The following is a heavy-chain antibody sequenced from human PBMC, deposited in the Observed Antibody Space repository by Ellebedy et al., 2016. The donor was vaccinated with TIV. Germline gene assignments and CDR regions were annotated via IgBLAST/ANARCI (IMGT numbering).Heavy chain of an antibody. CDR3: ARGRSGTYIHHAFDC. D-gene: IGHD3-16*01. Sequence: GESLKISCAASGFSFSDYAMSWVRQAPGKGLEWVSGFGVSGDSTYYADSVKGRFTISRDNSKNTLYLQMNSLRAEDTAMYYCARGRSGTYIHHAFDCWGQGTLVTVSS. V-gene: IGHV3-23*01. J-gene: IGHJ4*02. CDR1: GFSFSDYA. CDR2: FGVSGDST.